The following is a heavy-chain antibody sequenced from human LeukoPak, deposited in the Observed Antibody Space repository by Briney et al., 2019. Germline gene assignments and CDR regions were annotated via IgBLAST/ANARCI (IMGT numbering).Heavy chain of an antibody. V-gene: IGHV4-4*07. D-gene: IGHD2-15*01. CDR1: GGSISSYY. CDR2: IYTSEST. CDR3: ARDPSFVEGYFDY. Sequence: SETLSLTXTVSGGSISSYYWNWIRQPAGKGLEWIGRIYTSESTNYNPSLKSRVTMSVDTSKNQVSLKLSSVTAADTAVYYCARDPSFVEGYFDYWGQGILVTVSS. J-gene: IGHJ4*02.